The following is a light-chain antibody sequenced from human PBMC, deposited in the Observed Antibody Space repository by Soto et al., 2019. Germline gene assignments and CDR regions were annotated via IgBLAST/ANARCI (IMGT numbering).Light chain of an antibody. J-gene: IGKJ4*01. Sequence: DIQMTQSPSSVSASLGDRVTITCRASQTVNTLLAWYQHKPGKVPKLLIYAAFSLQSGVPTRFTGGGSGTDFTLTISSLQPEDAATYYCQQYHKTRALSFGGGTKVEIK. CDR2: AAF. V-gene: IGKV1-27*01. CDR1: QTVNTL. CDR3: QQYHKTRALS.